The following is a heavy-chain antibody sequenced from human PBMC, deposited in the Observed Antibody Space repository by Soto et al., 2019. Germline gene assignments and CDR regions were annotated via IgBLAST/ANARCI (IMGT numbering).Heavy chain of an antibody. CDR3: ARSRVGANRYYYYGMDV. V-gene: IGHV3-23*01. Sequence: PGGSLRLSCAAGGFTFRDYAMSWVRQAPGKGLEWVSTLSGSLNSAFYADSVKGRFTISRDNAKNTLYLQMNSLRAEDTAVYYCARSRVGANRYYYYGMDVWGQGTTVTVSS. J-gene: IGHJ6*02. CDR1: GFTFRDYA. CDR2: LSGSLNSA. D-gene: IGHD1-26*01.